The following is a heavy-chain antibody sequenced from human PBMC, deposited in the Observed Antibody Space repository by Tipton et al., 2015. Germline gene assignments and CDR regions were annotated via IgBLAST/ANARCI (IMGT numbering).Heavy chain of an antibody. CDR1: GDSINRYY. Sequence: TLSLTCSVSGDSINRYYWSWIRQPPGKGLECIGYIYYTGSTHYNPSLKSRVTISVDTSKSQFFLKLSSVTAADTAVYYCARFRYYDSESERGYFHGLDVWGQGTTVTVSS. J-gene: IGHJ6*02. CDR2: IYYTGST. D-gene: IGHD3-10*01. V-gene: IGHV4-59*01. CDR3: ARFRYYDSESERGYFHGLDV.